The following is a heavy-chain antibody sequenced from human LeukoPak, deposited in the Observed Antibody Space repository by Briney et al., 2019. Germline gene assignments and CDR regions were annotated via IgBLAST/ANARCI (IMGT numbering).Heavy chain of an antibody. J-gene: IGHJ4*02. V-gene: IGHV4-34*01. CDR3: ARHRRSGFWMATIF. CDR1: GGSFSGYY. Sequence: PSETLSLTCAVYGGSFSGYYWSWIRQPPGKGLEWIGEINHSGSTNYNPSLKSRVTISVDTSKNQFSLKLSSVTAADTAVYYCARHRRSGFWMATIFWGQGTLVTVSS. D-gene: IGHD5-24*01. CDR2: INHSGST.